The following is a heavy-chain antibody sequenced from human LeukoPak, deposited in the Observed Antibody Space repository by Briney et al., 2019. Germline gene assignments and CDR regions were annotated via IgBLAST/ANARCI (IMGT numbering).Heavy chain of an antibody. V-gene: IGHV3-48*01. CDR1: GFTFSSYS. D-gene: IGHD2-2*01. CDR2: IGISSGNT. CDR3: ARDTKYAFDN. Sequence: HPGGSLRLSCAASGFTFSSYSMYWVRQAPGKGLEWISYIGISSGNTKYADSVKGRFTISGDKAKNSVYLQMNSLRVEDTAVYYCARDTKYAFDNWGQGTLVTVSS. J-gene: IGHJ4*02.